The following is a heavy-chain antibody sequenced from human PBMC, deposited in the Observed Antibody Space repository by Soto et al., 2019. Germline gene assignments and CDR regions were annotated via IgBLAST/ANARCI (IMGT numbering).Heavy chain of an antibody. V-gene: IGHV6-1*01. CDR2: TYYRSKSYN. CDR3: ARGSHDSTWH. D-gene: IGHD3-16*01. CDR1: GDSISSNSAA. Sequence: QVQLQQSGPGLVKPSQTLSLTCAISGDSISSNSAAWSWIRQSPSRGLEWLGRTYYRSKSYNDYAVSVKSRITINPDTSKNQFSLQLSSMTPEDTAVYYCARGSHDSTWHWGQGTLVTVSS. J-gene: IGHJ4*02.